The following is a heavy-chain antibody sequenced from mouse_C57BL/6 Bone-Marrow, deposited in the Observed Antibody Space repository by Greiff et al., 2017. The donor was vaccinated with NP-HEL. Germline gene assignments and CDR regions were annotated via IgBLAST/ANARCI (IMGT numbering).Heavy chain of an antibody. Sequence: EVQLHQSGPELVKPGASVKISCKASGYTFTDYYMNWVKQSHGKSLEWIGDINPNNGGTSYNQKFKGKATLTVDKSSSTAYMELRSLTSEDSAVYYCARRIYYYGSSSYYYAMDYWGQGTSVTVSS. J-gene: IGHJ4*01. V-gene: IGHV1-26*01. CDR3: ARRIYYYGSSSYYYAMDY. CDR2: INPNNGGT. D-gene: IGHD1-1*01. CDR1: GYTFTDYY.